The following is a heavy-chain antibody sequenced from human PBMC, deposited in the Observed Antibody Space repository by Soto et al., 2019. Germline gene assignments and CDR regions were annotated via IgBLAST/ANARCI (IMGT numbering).Heavy chain of an antibody. CDR3: ARKYCSSTRCYQYFDY. V-gene: IGHV4-31*03. Sequence: SETLSLTCTVSGGSISSGGYYWSWIRQHPGKGLEWIGYIYYSGSTYYNPSLKSRVTISVDTSKNQFSLNLSSLTAADTAVYYCARKYCSSTRCYQYFDYWGQGTLVTVSS. CDR2: IYYSGST. J-gene: IGHJ4*02. CDR1: GGSISSGGYY. D-gene: IGHD2-2*01.